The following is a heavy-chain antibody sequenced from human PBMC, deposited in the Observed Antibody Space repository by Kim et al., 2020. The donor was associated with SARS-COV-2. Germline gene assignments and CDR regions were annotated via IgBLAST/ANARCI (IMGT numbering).Heavy chain of an antibody. Sequence: GGSLRLSCAASGFTFSSYAMHWVRQAPGKGLEWVAVISYDGSNKYYADSVKGRFTISRDNSKNTLYLQMNSLRAEDTAVYYCARAYDSSGYYDYWGQGTLVTVSS. CDR1: GFTFSSYA. D-gene: IGHD3-22*01. V-gene: IGHV3-30*04. J-gene: IGHJ4*02. CDR2: ISYDGSNK. CDR3: ARAYDSSGYYDY.